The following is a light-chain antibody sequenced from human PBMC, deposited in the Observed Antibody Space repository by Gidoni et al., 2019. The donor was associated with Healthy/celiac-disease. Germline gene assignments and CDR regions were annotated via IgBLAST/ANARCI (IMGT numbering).Light chain of an antibody. J-gene: IGKJ5*01. CDR1: QSVSSY. CDR3: QQRSNWPPIT. Sequence: EIVLTQSPATLSWSPGERATLSCRASQSVSSYLACYQQKPGQAPRLLIYDASNRATGIPARFIGSGSGTDFTLTISSLEPEDFAVYYCQQRSNWPPITFGQGTRLEIK. CDR2: DAS. V-gene: IGKV3-11*01.